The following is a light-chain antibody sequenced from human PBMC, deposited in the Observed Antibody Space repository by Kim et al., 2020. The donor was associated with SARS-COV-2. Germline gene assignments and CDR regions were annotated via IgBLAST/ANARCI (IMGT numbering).Light chain of an antibody. J-gene: IGLJ1*01. Sequence: QSALTQPPSASGSPGQSVTISCTGTSSDVGGYNYVSWYQQHPGKAPKLMIYEVNKRPSGVPDRFSGPKSGNTASLTVSGLQAEDEADYYCSSFAGSNNVFGTGTKVTVL. V-gene: IGLV2-8*01. CDR2: EVN. CDR3: SSFAGSNNV. CDR1: SSDVGGYNY.